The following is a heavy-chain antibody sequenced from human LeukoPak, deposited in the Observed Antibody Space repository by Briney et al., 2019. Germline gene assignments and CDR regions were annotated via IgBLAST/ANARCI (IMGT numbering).Heavy chain of an antibody. CDR3: ANSLHYDFWSGPDTEKYYYYMDV. J-gene: IGHJ6*03. V-gene: IGHV1-69*05. CDR2: IIPIFGRA. CDR1: GGTFSSYA. Sequence: ASVKVSCKASGGTFSSYAISWERQAPGQGLEWMGGIIPIFGRANYAQKFQGRVTITTDESTSTAYMELSSLRSEDTAVYYCANSLHYDFWSGPDTEKYYYYMDVWGKGTTVTVSS. D-gene: IGHD3-3*01.